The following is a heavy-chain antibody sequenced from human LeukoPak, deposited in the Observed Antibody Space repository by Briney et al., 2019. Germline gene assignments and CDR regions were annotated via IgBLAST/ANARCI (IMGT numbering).Heavy chain of an antibody. J-gene: IGHJ4*02. CDR3: ARDLPVGDYFDY. V-gene: IGHV3-23*01. D-gene: IGHD2-8*02. CDR1: GLTFSTYA. Sequence: GSLRLSCAASGLTFSTYATSWVRQAPGKGLEWVSTISGNGGATYYADSVKGRFTLSRDNSENTLYLQMNSLRADDTAVYCCARDLPVGDYFDYWGQGTLVTVSS. CDR2: ISGNGGAT.